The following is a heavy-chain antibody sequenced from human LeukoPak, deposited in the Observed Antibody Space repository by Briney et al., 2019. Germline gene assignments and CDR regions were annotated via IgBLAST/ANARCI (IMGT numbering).Heavy chain of an antibody. V-gene: IGHV3-30-3*01. J-gene: IGHJ4*02. D-gene: IGHD3-3*01. Sequence: GGSLRLSCVASGFTFSSYAMHWVGQAPGKGLEWVAVISYDGSNKYDADSVKGRFTISRDNSKNTLYLQMNSLRAEDTAVYYCARDREADFWSGYSTIDYWGQGTLVTVSS. CDR2: ISYDGSNK. CDR3: ARDREADFWSGYSTIDY. CDR1: GFTFSSYA.